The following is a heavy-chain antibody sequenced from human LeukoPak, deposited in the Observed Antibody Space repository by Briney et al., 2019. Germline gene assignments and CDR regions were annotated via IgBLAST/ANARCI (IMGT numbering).Heavy chain of an antibody. D-gene: IGHD3-10*01. J-gene: IGHJ6*03. Sequence: GGSLRLSCAASGFTFSSYEMNWVPQAPGKGLEWVSYISSSGSTIYYADSVKGRFTISRDNAKHSLYLQMNSLRAEDTAVYYCARDPWRGYMDVCGKGTTVTVSS. V-gene: IGHV3-48*03. CDR2: ISSSGSTI. CDR1: GFTFSSYE. CDR3: ARDPWRGYMDV.